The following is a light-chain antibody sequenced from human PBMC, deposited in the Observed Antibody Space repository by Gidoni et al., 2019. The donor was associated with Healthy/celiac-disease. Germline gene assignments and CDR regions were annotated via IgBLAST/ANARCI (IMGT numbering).Light chain of an antibody. CDR3: MQALQTPT. Sequence: EIVMTQSPLSLPVTPGEPASISCRSSQSLLHSNGYNYLDWYLQKPGQSPQLLIYLGSNRASGVPDRFSGSGSGTDFTLKISRVEAEYVGVYYCMQALQTPTFGQGTKLEIK. CDR2: LGS. J-gene: IGKJ2*01. CDR1: QSLLHSNGYNY. V-gene: IGKV2-28*01.